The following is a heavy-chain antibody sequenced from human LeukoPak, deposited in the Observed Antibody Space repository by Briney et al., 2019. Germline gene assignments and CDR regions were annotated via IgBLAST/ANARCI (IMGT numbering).Heavy chain of an antibody. D-gene: IGHD4-17*01. J-gene: IGHJ6*03. V-gene: IGHV4-59*01. CDR3: ARGAAFYGRYYYYYMDV. CDR2: ISPSGST. Sequence: SSETLSLTCTVSGGSISSYSWSWIRQPPGKGLEWIGYISPSGSTNYNPSLKSRVTISVDTSKNQFSLKLSSVTAADTAVYYCARGAAFYGRYYYYYMDVWGKGTTVTVSS. CDR1: GGSISSYS.